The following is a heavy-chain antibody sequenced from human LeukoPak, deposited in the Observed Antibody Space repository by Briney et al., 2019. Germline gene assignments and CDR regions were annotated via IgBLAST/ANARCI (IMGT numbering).Heavy chain of an antibody. CDR1: GGSISSYY. Sequence: SETLSLTCSVSGGSISSYYWSWIRQPPGKGLEWIGHIYYSGSTNYNPSLKSRVTISVDTSKNQFSLKLSSVTAADTAVYYCARHGPLSDFWSGYQYFDYWGQGTLVTVSS. CDR2: IYYSGST. J-gene: IGHJ4*02. CDR3: ARHGPLSDFWSGYQYFDY. D-gene: IGHD3-3*01. V-gene: IGHV4-59*08.